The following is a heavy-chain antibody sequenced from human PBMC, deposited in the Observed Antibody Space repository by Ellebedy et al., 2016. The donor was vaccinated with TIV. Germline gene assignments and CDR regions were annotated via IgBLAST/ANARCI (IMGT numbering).Heavy chain of an antibody. V-gene: IGHV1-2*02. CDR3: AREDYYDSSGYNDY. D-gene: IGHD3-22*01. Sequence: ASVKVSCXASGYTFTGYYMHWVRQAPGQGLEWMGWINPNSGGTNYAQKFQGRVTMTRDTSISTAYMELSRLRSDDTAVYYCAREDYYDSSGYNDYWGQGTLVTVSS. J-gene: IGHJ4*02. CDR2: INPNSGGT. CDR1: GYTFTGYY.